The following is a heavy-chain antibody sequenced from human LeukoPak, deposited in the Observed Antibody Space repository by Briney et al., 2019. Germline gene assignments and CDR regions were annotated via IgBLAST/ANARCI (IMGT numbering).Heavy chain of an antibody. J-gene: IGHJ5*02. Sequence: VKVSFKASGYTFTGYYMHWVRPAPGQGREWMGWINPNSGGTNYSQKFQGRVTITRDTSISTAYMELSRLRSDDTAVYYCAPLLGYCSSTSCYRSWFDPWGQGTLVTVSS. CDR2: INPNSGGT. D-gene: IGHD2-2*02. CDR3: APLLGYCSSTSCYRSWFDP. V-gene: IGHV1-2*02. CDR1: GYTFTGYY.